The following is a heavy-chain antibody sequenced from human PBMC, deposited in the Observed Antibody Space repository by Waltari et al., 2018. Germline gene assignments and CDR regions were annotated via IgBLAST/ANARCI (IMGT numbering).Heavy chain of an antibody. D-gene: IGHD6-6*01. J-gene: IGHJ2*01. CDR3: ARATFATSSIAARLTGYWYFDL. CDR1: GGSFSGYY. V-gene: IGHV4-34*01. Sequence: QVQLQQWGAGLLKPSETLSLTCAVYGGSFSGYYWSWIRQPPGKGLEWIGEINHSGSTNYNPSLKSRVTISVDPSKNQFSLKLSSVTAADTAVYYCARATFATSSIAARLTGYWYFDLWGRGTLVTVSS. CDR2: INHSGST.